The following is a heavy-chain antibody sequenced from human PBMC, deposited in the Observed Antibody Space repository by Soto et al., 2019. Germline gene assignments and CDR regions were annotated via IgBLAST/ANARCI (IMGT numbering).Heavy chain of an antibody. V-gene: IGHV1-18*03. CDR3: ARDREIVVVEDAFDI. CDR1: GYTFTSYG. Sequence: ASVKVSCKASGYTFTSYGINWVRQAPGQGLEWMGWISAYNGNTNYAQKLQGRVTMTTDTSTSTAYMEMRSLRSDDMAVYYCARDREIVVVEDAFDIWGQGTMVTVS. D-gene: IGHD3-22*01. J-gene: IGHJ3*02. CDR2: ISAYNGNT.